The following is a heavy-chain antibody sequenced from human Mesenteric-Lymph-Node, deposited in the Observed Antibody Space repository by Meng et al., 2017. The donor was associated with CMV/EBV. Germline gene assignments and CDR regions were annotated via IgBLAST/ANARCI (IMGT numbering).Heavy chain of an antibody. D-gene: IGHD4-17*01. CDR3: ARDGDYGDYRLDY. J-gene: IGHJ4*02. V-gene: IGHV1-2*02. Sequence: ASVKVSCKASGYTFTGYYMHWVRQAPGQGLEWMGWINPNSGGTNYAQKFQGRVTMTRDTSISTAYMELSRLRSDDTAVYYCARDGDYGDYRLDYWGQGTLVTVSS. CDR1: GYTFTGYY. CDR2: INPNSGGT.